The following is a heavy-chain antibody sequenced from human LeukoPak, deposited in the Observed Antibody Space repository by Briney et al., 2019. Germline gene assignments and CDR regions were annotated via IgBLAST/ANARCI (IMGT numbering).Heavy chain of an antibody. CDR3: ARDSSTVTTGEGYFDY. CDR2: IIPIFGTA. V-gene: IGHV1-69*01. D-gene: IGHD4-17*01. Sequence: SVKVSCKASGGTFSSYAISWVRQASGQGLEWMGGIIPIFGTANYAQKFQGRVTITADESTSTAYMELSSLRSEDTAVYYCARDSSTVTTGEGYFDYWGQGTLVTVSS. J-gene: IGHJ4*02. CDR1: GGTFSSYA.